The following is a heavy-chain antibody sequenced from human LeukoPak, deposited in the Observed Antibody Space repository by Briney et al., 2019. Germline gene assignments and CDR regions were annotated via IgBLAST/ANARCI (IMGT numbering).Heavy chain of an antibody. Sequence: VASVKVSCKASGYTFTGHYMHWVRQSPGQGLEWMGWINPNSGGTSYAQKFQGWVTMTRDTSISTAYMELSRLRSDDTAVYYCARELSYSSSPTSYGMDVWGQGTTVTVSS. CDR1: GYTFTGHY. V-gene: IGHV1-2*04. D-gene: IGHD6-6*01. J-gene: IGHJ6*02. CDR3: ARELSYSSSPTSYGMDV. CDR2: INPNSGGT.